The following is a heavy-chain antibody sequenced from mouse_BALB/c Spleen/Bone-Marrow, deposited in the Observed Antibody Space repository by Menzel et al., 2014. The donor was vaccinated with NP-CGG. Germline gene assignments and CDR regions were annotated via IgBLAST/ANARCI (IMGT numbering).Heavy chain of an antibody. Sequence: VQGVESGAELVRPGSSVKISCKASGYAFSVYWMNWAKQRPGQGLEWIGQIYPGDGDTNYNGKFKGRATLTADKSSNTAHMQLSSLTSEDSAVYFCARGGISVDYWGQGTTLTVSS. CDR3: ARGGISVDY. CDR1: GYAFSVYW. J-gene: IGHJ2*01. CDR2: IYPGDGDT. V-gene: IGHV1-80*01.